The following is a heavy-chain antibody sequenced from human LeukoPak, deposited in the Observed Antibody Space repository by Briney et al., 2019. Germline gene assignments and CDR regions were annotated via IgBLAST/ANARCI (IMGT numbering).Heavy chain of an antibody. V-gene: IGHV5-10-1*01. D-gene: IGHD6-19*01. CDR3: AGAGIAVAGNAEYFQH. CDR1: GYSFTSYW. J-gene: IGHJ1*01. CDR2: IDPSDSYT. Sequence: NHGESLKISCKGSGYSFTSYWISWVRQMPGKGLEWMGRIDPSDSYTNYSPSFQGHVTISADKSISTAYLQWSSLKASNTAMYYCAGAGIAVAGNAEYFQHWGQGTLVTVSS.